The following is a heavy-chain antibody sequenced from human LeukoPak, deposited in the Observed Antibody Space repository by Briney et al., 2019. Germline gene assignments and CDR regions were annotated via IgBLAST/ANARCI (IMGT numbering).Heavy chain of an antibody. CDR1: GGSTINYF. V-gene: IGHV4-4*07. D-gene: IGHD3-10*01. CDR2: IYTSGTT. J-gene: IGHJ4*02. CDR3: ARAESSGSGAYTLDY. Sequence: PSETLSLTCTVSGGSTINYFRSWIRQPAGKGLEWIGHIYTSGTTHYNPSLKNRVTISLDTSKSQFSLQLNSVIAADTAVYYCARAESSGSGAYTLDYWGQGILVTVSS.